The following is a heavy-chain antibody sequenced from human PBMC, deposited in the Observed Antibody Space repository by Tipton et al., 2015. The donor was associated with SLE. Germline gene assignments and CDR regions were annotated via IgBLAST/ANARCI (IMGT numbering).Heavy chain of an antibody. J-gene: IGHJ4*02. D-gene: IGHD3-3*01. CDR1: GGSIGSY. CDR2: IYTSGST. V-gene: IGHV4-4*07. CDR3: ARWGDRSGAED. Sequence: TLSLTCTVSGGSIGSYWSWIRQPAGKGLEWIGRIYTSGSTNYNPSLKSRVTMSVDTSKNQFSLKLSSVTAADTAVYYCARWGDRSGAEDWGQGTLVTVSS.